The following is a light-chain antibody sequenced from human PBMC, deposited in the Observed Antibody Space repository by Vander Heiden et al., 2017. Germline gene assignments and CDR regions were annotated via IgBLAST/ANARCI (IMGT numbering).Light chain of an antibody. CDR3: QQDSSSHS. Sequence: EIVLTQSPGTLSLSPGERATLSCKASQSVSSSYLAWYQQKPGQPPRLLIYGSSSRAKGIQDRCSGRGGGTDFTPTSSRQEHEDFVVYYWQQDSSSHSFGHGTKVDIK. J-gene: IGKJ3*01. CDR2: GSS. CDR1: QSVSSSY. V-gene: IGKV3-20*01.